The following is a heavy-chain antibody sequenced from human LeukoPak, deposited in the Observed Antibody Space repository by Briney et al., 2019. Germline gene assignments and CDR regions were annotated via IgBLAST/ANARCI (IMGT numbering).Heavy chain of an antibody. CDR1: GGTFSSYA. CDR2: IIPIFGTA. V-gene: IGHV1-69*13. CDR3: ASFAIQLHEDEGYYYYYGMDV. Sequence: SVKVSCKASGGTFSSYAISWVRQAPGQGLEWMGGIIPIFGTANYAQKFQGRVTITADEYTSTAYMELSSLRSEDTAVYYCASFAIQLHEDEGYYYYYGMDVWGQGTTVTVSS. D-gene: IGHD5-18*01. J-gene: IGHJ6*02.